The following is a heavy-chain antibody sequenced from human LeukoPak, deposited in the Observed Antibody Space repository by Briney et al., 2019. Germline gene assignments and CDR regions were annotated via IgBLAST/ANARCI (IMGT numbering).Heavy chain of an antibody. V-gene: IGHV3-23*01. J-gene: IGHJ4*02. CDR3: AKDPLYYYDSSGYAPT. D-gene: IGHD3-22*01. Sequence: GGSLRLSCAASGFTFSSYWMSWVRQVPGKGLEWVSAISGSGGSTYYADSVKGRFTISRDNSTNTLYLQMNSLRAEDTAVYYCAKDPLYYYDSSGYAPTWGQGTLVTVSS. CDR1: GFTFSSYW. CDR2: ISGSGGST.